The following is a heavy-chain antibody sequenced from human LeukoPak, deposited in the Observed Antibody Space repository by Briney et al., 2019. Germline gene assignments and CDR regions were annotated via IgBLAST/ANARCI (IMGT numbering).Heavy chain of an antibody. J-gene: IGHJ6*03. CDR3: ARTGGGSGFYYYMDV. D-gene: IGHD2-15*01. CDR1: GGSITSNSYY. V-gene: IGHV4-61*02. CDR2: IYTTGST. Sequence: SETLSLTCTVSGGSITSNSYYCSWIRQPAGKGLECIGRIYTTGSTNYNPSLKSRVTISVDTSKNQFSLRLSSVTAADTAVYYCARTGGGSGFYYYMDVWGKGTTVTVSS.